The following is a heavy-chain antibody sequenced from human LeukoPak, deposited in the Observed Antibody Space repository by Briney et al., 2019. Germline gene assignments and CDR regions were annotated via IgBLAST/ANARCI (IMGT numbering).Heavy chain of an antibody. J-gene: IGHJ5*02. CDR3: ARQGGTITMVRGVKNWFDP. V-gene: IGHV4-4*07. CDR2: IYTSGST. Sequence: SETLSLTCTVSGGSISSYYWSWIRQPAGKGLEWIGRIYTSGSTNYNPSLKSRVTMSVDTSKNQFSLKLSSVTAADTAVYYCARQGGTITMVRGVKNWFDPWGQGTLVTVSS. D-gene: IGHD3-10*01. CDR1: GGSISSYY.